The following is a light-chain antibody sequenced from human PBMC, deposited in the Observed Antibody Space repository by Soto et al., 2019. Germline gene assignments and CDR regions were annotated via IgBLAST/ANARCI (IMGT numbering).Light chain of an antibody. Sequence: QSALHQPPSVSGSPGQSVTISCTGTSSEVGSYNRVAWYQQHPGTDPKLWIYEVSNRPSRVHDRFSGSKSGNTASLTISGLQAEDEADYYCSSYRNSSVVVFGGGSKLTVL. CDR3: SSYRNSSVVV. J-gene: IGLJ2*01. V-gene: IGLV2-18*02. CDR1: SSEVGSYNR. CDR2: EVS.